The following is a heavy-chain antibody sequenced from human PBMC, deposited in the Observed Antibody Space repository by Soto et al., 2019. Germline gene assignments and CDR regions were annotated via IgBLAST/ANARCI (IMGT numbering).Heavy chain of an antibody. CDR1: GGSFSGYY. CDR3: VRQKGFFDWSSHVTGPGGMDV. J-gene: IGHJ6*02. V-gene: IGHV4-34*01. D-gene: IGHD3-9*01. Sequence: QVQLQQWGAGLLKPSETLSLTCAVNGGSFSGYYWNWIRQSAGKGLEWIGRVHHSGTTNYNPSLKSRFTISLDTSKDHFSLPLSSVTAADTAMYYCVRQKGFFDWSSHVTGPGGMDVWGQGTAVTVSS. CDR2: VHHSGTT.